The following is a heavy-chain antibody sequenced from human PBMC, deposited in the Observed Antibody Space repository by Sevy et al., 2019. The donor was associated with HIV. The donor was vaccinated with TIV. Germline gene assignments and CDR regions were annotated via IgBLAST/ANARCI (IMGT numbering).Heavy chain of an antibody. D-gene: IGHD1-26*01. CDR2: ISYDGSDK. Sequence: PLRLSCAASGFNFRIYAMHWVRQAPGKGLEWVAVISYDGSDKFYAESVKGRFTISRDNSKNMVFLQLNSLRGDDTAVYYCATGRQGATYGYWGQGTPVTVSS. CDR3: ATGRQGATYGY. V-gene: IGHV3-30*03. J-gene: IGHJ4*02. CDR1: GFNFRIYA.